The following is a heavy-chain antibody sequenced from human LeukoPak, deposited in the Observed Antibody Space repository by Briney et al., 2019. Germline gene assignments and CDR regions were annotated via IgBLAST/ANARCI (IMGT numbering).Heavy chain of an antibody. J-gene: IGHJ3*02. D-gene: IGHD6-19*01. Sequence: GSLRLFCAASGFTFSNAWMNWVRQPSGKGLEWVGEINNSRRTNYNPSLRSRVTISVDTAKNHFSLQLSSVTAADTAVYYCARVLDSSGWCEDAFDIWGQGTMVTVSS. V-gene: IGHV4-34*01. CDR3: ARVLDSSGWCEDAFDI. CDR1: GFTFSNAW. CDR2: INNSRRT.